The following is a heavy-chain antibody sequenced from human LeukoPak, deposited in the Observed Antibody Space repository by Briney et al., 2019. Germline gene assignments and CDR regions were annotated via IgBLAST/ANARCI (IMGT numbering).Heavy chain of an antibody. CDR3: ARGGSYAMDV. V-gene: IGHV1-3*03. Sequence: GASVKVSCKASGYTFTSYAIHWVRQAPGQRVEWMGWINGGNGNAKYSQEFQGRVTITRDTSANTAYMELSSLRSEDMALYYCARGGSYAMDVWGQGTTVTVAS. CDR1: GYTFTSYA. D-gene: IGHD2-2*01. CDR2: INGGNGNA. J-gene: IGHJ6*02.